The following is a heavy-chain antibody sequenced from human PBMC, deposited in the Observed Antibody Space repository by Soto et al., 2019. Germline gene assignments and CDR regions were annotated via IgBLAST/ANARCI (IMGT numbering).Heavy chain of an antibody. CDR2: ISYDGSNK. CDR1: GFTFSSFP. CDR3: ARGGGGYSGTYLGYFDY. Sequence: QVQLVESGGGVVQPGRSLRLSCAASGFTFSSFPMHWVRQAPGKGLEWVAVISYDGSNKYYADSVKGRFTISRDNSKNTMYLQMNSLRAEDTAVYYCARGGGGYSGTYLGYFDYWGQGTLVTVSS. V-gene: IGHV3-30-3*01. J-gene: IGHJ4*02. D-gene: IGHD1-26*01.